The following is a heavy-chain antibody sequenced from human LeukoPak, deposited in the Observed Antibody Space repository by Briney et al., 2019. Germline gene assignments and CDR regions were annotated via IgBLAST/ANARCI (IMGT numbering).Heavy chain of an antibody. Sequence: GGSLRLSCAASGFTFSNYAMSWVRQAPGKGLEWVSTISGSDRSTYFADSVNGRFTISRDNSNNRLYLQMNSLRAEDTAVYYCAKDRGGFVVVTADGLDYWGQGTLVTVSS. CDR3: AKDRGGFVVVTADGLDY. V-gene: IGHV3-23*01. CDR2: ISGSDRST. J-gene: IGHJ4*02. CDR1: GFTFSNYA. D-gene: IGHD2-21*02.